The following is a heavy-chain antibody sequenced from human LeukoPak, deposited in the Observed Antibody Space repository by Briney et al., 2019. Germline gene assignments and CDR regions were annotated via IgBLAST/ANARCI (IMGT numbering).Heavy chain of an antibody. D-gene: IGHD4/OR15-4a*01. V-gene: IGHV3-23*01. CDR1: GFIFNKHA. J-gene: IGHJ4*02. CDR3: AKERDYGPTDY. Sequence: GGSLRLSCVASGFIFNKHAMSWVRQAPGKGLEWVSGLSGSGSSTDYADSVKGRFTVSRDNSKNTLFLQMNSLRAEDTAIYYCAKERDYGPTDYWGQGTLVTVSS. CDR2: LSGSGSST.